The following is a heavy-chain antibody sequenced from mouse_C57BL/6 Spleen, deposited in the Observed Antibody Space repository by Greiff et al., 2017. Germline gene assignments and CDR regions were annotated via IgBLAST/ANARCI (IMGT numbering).Heavy chain of an antibody. V-gene: IGHV7-3*01. CDR1: GFTFTDYY. D-gene: IGHD1-1*01. J-gene: IGHJ2*01. CDR3: ARSLSVVATGYFDY. CDR2: IRNKANGYTT. Sequence: EVKLVESGGGLVQPGGSLSLSCAASGFTFTDYYMSWVRQPPGKALEWLGFIRNKANGYTTEYSASVKGRFTISRDNSQSILYLQMNALRAEDSATYYCARSLSVVATGYFDYWGQGTTLTVSS.